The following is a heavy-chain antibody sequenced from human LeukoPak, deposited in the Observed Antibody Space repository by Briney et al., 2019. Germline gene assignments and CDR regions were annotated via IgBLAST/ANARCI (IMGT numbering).Heavy chain of an antibody. CDR2: IWYDGSNK. CDR1: GFTFSSYG. J-gene: IGHJ5*02. CDR3: ARDNSGWFDP. V-gene: IGHV3-33*01. Sequence: QPGRSLRLSCAASGFTFSSYGMHWVRQAPGKGLEWVAVIWYDGSNKYYADSVQGRFTISRDNSKNTLYLQMNSLRAEDTAVYYCARDNSGWFDPWGQGTLVTVSS. D-gene: IGHD6-19*01.